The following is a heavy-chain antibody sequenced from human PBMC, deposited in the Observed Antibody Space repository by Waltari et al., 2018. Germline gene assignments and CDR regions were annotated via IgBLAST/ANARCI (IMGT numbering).Heavy chain of an antibody. V-gene: IGHV3-23*03. CDR2: IYSGGST. CDR1: GFTFSSYA. CDR3: ARSSSSSSNFDY. J-gene: IGHJ4*02. Sequence: EVQLLESGGGLVQPGGSMRLSCAASGFTFSSYAMSWVRQAPGKGLEWVSVIYSGGSTYYADSVKGRFTISRDNSKNTLYLQMNSLRAEDTAVYYCARSSSSSSNFDYWGQGTLVTVSS. D-gene: IGHD6-13*01.